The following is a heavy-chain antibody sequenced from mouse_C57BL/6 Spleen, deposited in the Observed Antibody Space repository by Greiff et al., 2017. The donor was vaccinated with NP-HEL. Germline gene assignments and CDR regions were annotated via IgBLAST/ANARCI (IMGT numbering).Heavy chain of an antibody. V-gene: IGHV1-82*01. J-gene: IGHJ1*03. CDR3: AREDPYWYFDV. CDR2: IYPGDGDT. Sequence: VQLQESGPELVKPGASVKISCKASGYAFSSSWMNWVKQRPGKGLEWIGRIYPGDGDTNYNGKFKGKATLTADKSSSTAYMQLSSLTSEDSAVYFCAREDPYWYFDVWGTGTTVTVSS. CDR1: GYAFSSSW.